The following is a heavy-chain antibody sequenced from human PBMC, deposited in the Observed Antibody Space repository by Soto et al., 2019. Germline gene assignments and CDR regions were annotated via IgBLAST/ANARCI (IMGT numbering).Heavy chain of an antibody. CDR3: ARDSPHVD. V-gene: IGHV3-9*01. J-gene: IGHJ4*02. Sequence: VQLVESGGDLVQPGGSLRLSCAASGFTFGDHAMHWVRQVPGRGLEWVSGISWDSGTIDYGDSVKGRFTISRDNAKNSLYLQMNSLRAEDTAVYYCARDSPHVDWGQGTLVTVSS. CDR2: ISWDSGTI. CDR1: GFTFGDHA.